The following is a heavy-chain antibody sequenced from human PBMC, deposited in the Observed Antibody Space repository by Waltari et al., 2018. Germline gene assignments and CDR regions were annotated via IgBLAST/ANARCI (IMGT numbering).Heavy chain of an antibody. V-gene: IGHV1-69*01. D-gene: IGHD6-6*01. CDR1: AGTFSSYA. CDR2: IIPIFGTA. J-gene: IGHJ4*02. Sequence: QVQLVQSGAEVKKPGSSVKVSCKASAGTFSSYAISWVRQAPGQGLEWMGGIIPIFGTANYAQKFQGRVTITADESTSTAYMELSSLRSEDTAVYYCARYRARPSMWEYYFDYWGQGTLVTVSS. CDR3: ARYRARPSMWEYYFDY.